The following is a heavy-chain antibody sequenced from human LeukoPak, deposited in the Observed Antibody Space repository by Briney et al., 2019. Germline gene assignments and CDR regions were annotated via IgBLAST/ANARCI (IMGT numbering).Heavy chain of an antibody. CDR2: INGDGSTT. V-gene: IGHV3-74*03. J-gene: IGHJ4*02. CDR3: ARDYAGSPDY. Sequence: WGSLRLSCTASGLTFSTYWINWVRQSPGKGLVWVALINGDGSTTTHADSVKGRFTISRDNAKNTAYLQMNSLRDEDTAVYFCARDYAGSPDYWGQGTLVTVSA. CDR1: GLTFSTYW. D-gene: IGHD3-10*01.